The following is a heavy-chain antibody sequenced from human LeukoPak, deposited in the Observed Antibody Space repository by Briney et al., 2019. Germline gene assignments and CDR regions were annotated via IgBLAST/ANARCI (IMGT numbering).Heavy chain of an antibody. V-gene: IGHV3-7*01. CDR3: GGEPRSMAY. CDR2: IKQDGSQK. CDR1: GFTLNSIW. J-gene: IGHJ4*02. Sequence: GGSLRLSCAPSGFTLNSIWMSCARQAPGKGLEWVASIKQDGSQKYYLDSVKGRFTMSRDNAKNSLFLQVNSLRVKDTAVYYCGGEPRSMAYWGQGTLVTVSS. D-gene: IGHD2-21*01.